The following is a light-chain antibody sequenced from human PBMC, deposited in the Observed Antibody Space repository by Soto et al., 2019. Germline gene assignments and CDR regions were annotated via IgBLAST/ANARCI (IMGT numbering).Light chain of an antibody. V-gene: IGKV1-5*01. CDR1: QYINTW. CDR3: QQYDGH. Sequence: DLRMTQSPSTVSASVGDRVTITCRASQYINTWLAWYQQKPGKAPRVLIYDASSLQSGVPSRFSGSGSGTEFTLTISSLEPDDFATYYCQQYDGHFGQGTKLEIK. J-gene: IGKJ2*01. CDR2: DAS.